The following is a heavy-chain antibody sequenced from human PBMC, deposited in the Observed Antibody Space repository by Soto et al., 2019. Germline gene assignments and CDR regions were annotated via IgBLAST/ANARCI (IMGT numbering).Heavy chain of an antibody. J-gene: IGHJ6*02. D-gene: IGHD2-21*02. CDR2: ISAYNGNT. V-gene: IGHV1-18*01. CDR1: GYTFTSYG. CDR3: ATEFLAYCGGDWYRCYGMDV. Sequence: QVQLVQSGAEVKKPGASVKVSCKASGYTFTSYGISWVRQAPGQGLEWMGWISAYNGNTNYAQKLQGRVTMTKDTSASTAYIGLRSLRSDDTAVYYCATEFLAYCGGDWYRCYGMDVWGQGTTVIVSS.